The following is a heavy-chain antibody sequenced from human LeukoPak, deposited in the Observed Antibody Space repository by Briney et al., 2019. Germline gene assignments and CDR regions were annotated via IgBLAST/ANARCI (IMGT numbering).Heavy chain of an antibody. D-gene: IGHD2-15*01. CDR3: AKDESRYCSGGSCYPLDY. Sequence: GGSLRLSCAASGFTFSTYGMHWVRQAPGKGLEWVALISYDGSNKYYADSVKGRVTISRDNSKNTLYLQMNSLRAEDTAVYYCAKDESRYCSGGSCYPLDYWGQGTLVTVSS. CDR2: ISYDGSNK. J-gene: IGHJ4*02. V-gene: IGHV3-30*18. CDR1: GFTFSTYG.